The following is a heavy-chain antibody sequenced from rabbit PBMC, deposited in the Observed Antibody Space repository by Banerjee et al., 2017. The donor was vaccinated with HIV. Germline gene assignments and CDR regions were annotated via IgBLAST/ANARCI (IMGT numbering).Heavy chain of an antibody. Sequence: QEQLVESGGSLVQPEGSLTLTCTASGFSFSSTYYMCWVRQAPGKGLEWIACIDAGDNGDTYYASWAKGRFTISKTSSTTLTLQVTSLTAADTAPYFCARDLAGFIGWNVNVRGQGTLVTVS. V-gene: IGHV1S45*01. CDR2: IDAGDNGDT. CDR3: ARDLAGFIGWNVNV. J-gene: IGHJ3*01. CDR1: GFSFSSTYY. D-gene: IGHD4-1*01.